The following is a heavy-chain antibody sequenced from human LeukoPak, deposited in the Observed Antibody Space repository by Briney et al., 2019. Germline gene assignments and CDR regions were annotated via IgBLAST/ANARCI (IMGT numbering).Heavy chain of an antibody. J-gene: IGHJ6*04. V-gene: IGHV3-30*18. Sequence: GGSLRLSCAASGFTFSSYGMHWVRQAPGRGLEWVAVISYDGSNKYYADSVKGRFTISRDNSKNTLYLQMNSLRAEDTAVYYCAKGYYGSGSYVSMDVWGKGTTVTVSS. CDR1: GFTFSSYG. CDR2: ISYDGSNK. CDR3: AKGYYGSGSYVSMDV. D-gene: IGHD3-10*01.